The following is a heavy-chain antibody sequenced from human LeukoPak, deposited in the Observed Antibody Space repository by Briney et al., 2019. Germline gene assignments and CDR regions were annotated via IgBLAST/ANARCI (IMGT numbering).Heavy chain of an antibody. CDR1: GGTFSSYA. Sequence: SVKVSCKASGGTFSSYAISWVRQAPGQGLEWMGRIIPIFGIANYAQKSQGRVTITADKSTSTAYMELSSLRSEDTAVYYCARDSLPRGSYPLTQETPFDYWGQGTLVTVSS. V-gene: IGHV1-69*04. J-gene: IGHJ4*02. CDR3: ARDSLPRGSYPLTQETPFDY. CDR2: IIPIFGIA. D-gene: IGHD1-26*01.